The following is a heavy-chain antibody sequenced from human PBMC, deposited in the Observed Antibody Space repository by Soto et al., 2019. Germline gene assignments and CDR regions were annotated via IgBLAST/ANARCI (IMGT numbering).Heavy chain of an antibody. V-gene: IGHV1-18*01. J-gene: IGHJ4*02. D-gene: IGHD6-6*01. Sequence: QVQLVQSGVEVKQPGASVKVSCKASGYTFTNYAISWVRQAPGRGLEWRGWVNTYNGNPNYAQIFQGRVTMTTDTSTGTAYMELRSLKSDDSAVYYCARDDQYSTDWQRFDSWGQGTLVTVSS. CDR3: ARDDQYSTDWQRFDS. CDR1: GYTFTNYA. CDR2: VNTYNGNP.